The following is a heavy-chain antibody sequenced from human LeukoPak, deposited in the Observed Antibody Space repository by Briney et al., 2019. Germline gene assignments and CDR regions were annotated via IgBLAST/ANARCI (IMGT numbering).Heavy chain of an antibody. Sequence: GGSLRLFCAAWGFTFSIFAMICVRQAPGKGLEWGSAISGSGGSTYYADFVKRRFTISRDNSKNTLYLQMNSLRDEDTAVYYCAKGSLIWFGDNAFDIWGQGTMVTVSS. J-gene: IGHJ3*02. V-gene: IGHV3-23*01. CDR1: GFTFSIFA. D-gene: IGHD3-10*01. CDR3: AKGSLIWFGDNAFDI. CDR2: ISGSGGST.